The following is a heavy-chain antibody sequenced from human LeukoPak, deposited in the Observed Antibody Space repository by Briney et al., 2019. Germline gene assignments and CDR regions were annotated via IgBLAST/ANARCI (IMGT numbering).Heavy chain of an antibody. J-gene: IGHJ4*02. CDR2: ISSSSSYI. D-gene: IGHD6-19*01. CDR1: GFTFSSYS. Sequence: GGSLRLSWAASGFTFSSYSMNWVRQAPGKGLEWVSSISSSSSYIYYADSVKGRFTISRDNAKNSLYLQMNSLRAEDTAVYYCARVRGSSGWSGVYFDYWGQGTLVTVSS. CDR3: ARVRGSSGWSGVYFDY. V-gene: IGHV3-21*01.